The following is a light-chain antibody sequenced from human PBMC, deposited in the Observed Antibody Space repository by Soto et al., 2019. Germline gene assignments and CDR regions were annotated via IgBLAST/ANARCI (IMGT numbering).Light chain of an antibody. CDR2: DVS. Sequence: QSALTQPASVSGSPGQSITISCTGTSSDVGGYDCVSWYQQHPGKAPKLMIYDVSNRPSGVSNRFSGSKSVNTASLTISGLQAEDAADYYCSSYTSSSTVVFGGGTKVTVL. V-gene: IGLV2-14*03. J-gene: IGLJ2*01. CDR3: SSYTSSSTVV. CDR1: SSDVGGYDC.